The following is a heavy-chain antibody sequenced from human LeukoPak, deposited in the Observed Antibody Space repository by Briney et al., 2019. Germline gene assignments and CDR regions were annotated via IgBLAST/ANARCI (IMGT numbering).Heavy chain of an antibody. J-gene: IGHJ4*02. D-gene: IGHD2-15*01. CDR3: ARCSGANCYSQY. CDR2: ISYSGST. V-gene: IGHV4-59*01. Sequence: PSETLSLTCAVYGGSFSGYYWSWIRQPPGKGLEWIGYISYSGSTNYNPSLASRVTISVDTSKNQFSLKLTSVTAADTAVYYCARCSGANCYSQYWGQGALVTVSS. CDR1: GGSFSGYY.